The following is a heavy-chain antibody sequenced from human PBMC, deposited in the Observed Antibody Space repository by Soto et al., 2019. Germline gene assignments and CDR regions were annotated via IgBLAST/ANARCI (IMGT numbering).Heavy chain of an antibody. CDR3: ARVEQSLLSQF. CDR1: GYSFTSYG. Sequence: GASVKVSCKASGYSFTSYGISWVRQAPGQGLECMGWISVYNGNTHYAQKFQGRVTMTADTSTSTAYMELRSLRSDDTAVYYCARVEQSLLSQFWGLGTLVTVSS. D-gene: IGHD6-19*01. CDR2: ISVYNGNT. J-gene: IGHJ4*02. V-gene: IGHV1-18*04.